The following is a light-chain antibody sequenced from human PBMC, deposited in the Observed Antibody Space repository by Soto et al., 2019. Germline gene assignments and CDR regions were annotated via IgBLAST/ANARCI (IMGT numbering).Light chain of an antibody. J-gene: IGKJ1*01. CDR2: KAS. V-gene: IGKV1-5*03. Sequence: DIQMTQSPSTLSASVGDRVTITCRASQSISSWLAWYQQKPGKDPKLLIYKASSLESGVPSRFSGSGSGTEFTLTISSLQPDDFANYYCQQYNSLWTFGQGTKVEIK. CDR3: QQYNSLWT. CDR1: QSISSW.